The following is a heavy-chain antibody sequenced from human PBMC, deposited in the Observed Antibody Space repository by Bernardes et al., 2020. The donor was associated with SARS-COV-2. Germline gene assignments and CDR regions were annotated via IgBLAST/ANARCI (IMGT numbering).Heavy chain of an antibody. CDR1: GYTFTVYL. CDR2: INPNTGGT. CDR3: ARTRTTISTTGIPVDY. Sequence: ASVKVSCMASGYTFTVYLIHWVRQAPGQRLEWMGWINPNTGGTNYVQKFQGRVTMTRDTSITTAYMELSWLGSDDTAIYYCARTRTTISTTGIPVDYWGQGTLVTVSS. D-gene: IGHD2-21*02. J-gene: IGHJ4*02. V-gene: IGHV1-2*02.